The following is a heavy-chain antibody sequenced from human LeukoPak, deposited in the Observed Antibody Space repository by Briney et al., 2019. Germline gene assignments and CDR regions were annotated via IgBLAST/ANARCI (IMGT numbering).Heavy chain of an antibody. CDR1: RFTFNYFW. CDR3: ARAGGYASSWAC. D-gene: IGHD5-12*01. CDR2: INNDGTAT. J-gene: IGHJ4*02. Sequence: PGGSLRVSCAASRFTFNYFWMHWVRQVPGKGLVWVSGINNDGTATYYADSVKGRFTISRDNAKNTVYLQMNGLRAEDTAVYYCARAGGYASSWACWGQGTLVTVSS. V-gene: IGHV3-74*01.